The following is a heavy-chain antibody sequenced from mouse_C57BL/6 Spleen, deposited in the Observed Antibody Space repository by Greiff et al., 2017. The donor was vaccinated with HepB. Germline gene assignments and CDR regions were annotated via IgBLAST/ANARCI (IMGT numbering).Heavy chain of an antibody. D-gene: IGHD2-5*01. J-gene: IGHJ4*01. CDR1: GFTFSDYG. CDR2: ISSGSSTI. Sequence: DVQLVESGGGLVKPGGSLKLSCAASGFTFSDYGMHWVRQAPEKGLEWVAYISSGSSTIYYADTVKGRFTISRDNAKNTLFLQMTSLRSEDTAMYYCARGYSNVYAMDYWGQGTSVTVSS. CDR3: ARGYSNVYAMDY. V-gene: IGHV5-17*01.